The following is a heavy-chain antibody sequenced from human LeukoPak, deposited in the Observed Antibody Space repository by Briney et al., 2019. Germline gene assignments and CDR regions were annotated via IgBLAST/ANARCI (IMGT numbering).Heavy chain of an antibody. J-gene: IGHJ4*02. V-gene: IGHV5-51*01. CDR2: IYPGDSDT. D-gene: IGHD2-15*01. Sequence: ESLKISCKGSGYTFTTYWIGWVRQMPGKGLEWMGIIYPGDSDTRYSPSFQGQVTISADKSTSTAYLQWSSLKASDTVMYYCARARHCSGGSCHGEYWGQGTLVTVSS. CDR3: ARARHCSGGSCHGEY. CDR1: GYTFTTYW.